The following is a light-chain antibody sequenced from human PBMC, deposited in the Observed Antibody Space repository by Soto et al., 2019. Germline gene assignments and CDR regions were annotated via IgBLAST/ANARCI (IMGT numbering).Light chain of an antibody. CDR1: QSVSSW. J-gene: IGKJ1*01. CDR3: QQYNSYPKT. V-gene: IGKV1-5*01. Sequence: DIQMTQSPSTLSASVGARVPITCRASQSVSSWLAWYQQKPGKAPKLLIYDASSLESGVPSRFSGSGSGTEFTLTISSLQPDDFATYYCQQYNSYPKTFGQGTKVDIK. CDR2: DAS.